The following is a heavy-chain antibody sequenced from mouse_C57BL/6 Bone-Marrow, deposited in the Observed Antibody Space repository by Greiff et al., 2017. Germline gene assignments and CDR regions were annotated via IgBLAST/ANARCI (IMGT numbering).Heavy chain of an antibody. V-gene: IGHV1-69*01. CDR2: IDPSDSYT. J-gene: IGHJ3*01. CDR1: GYTFTSYW. CDR3: ARERDCYGSSDAWFAY. D-gene: IGHD1-1*01. Sequence: QVQLQQPGAELVMPGASVKLSCKASGYTFTSYWMHWVKQRPGQGLEWIGEIDPSDSYTNYNQKFKGKSTLTVDKSSSTAYMQLSSLTSEDSAVYYGARERDCYGSSDAWFAYWGQGTLVTVSA.